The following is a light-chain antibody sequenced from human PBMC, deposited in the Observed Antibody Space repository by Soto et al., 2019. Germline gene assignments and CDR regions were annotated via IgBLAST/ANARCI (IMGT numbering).Light chain of an antibody. V-gene: IGLV1-40*01. Sequence: QSVLTQTPSLSGAPGQRVTISCTGSSSNIGAGYDVHWYQQLPGTAPKLLIYGDTNRPSGVPDRFSGSKSGTSASLAITGLQAEDEADYYCQSYDITLSGSVFGGGTQLTVL. CDR1: SSNIGAGYD. CDR3: QSYDITLSGSV. CDR2: GDT. J-gene: IGLJ2*01.